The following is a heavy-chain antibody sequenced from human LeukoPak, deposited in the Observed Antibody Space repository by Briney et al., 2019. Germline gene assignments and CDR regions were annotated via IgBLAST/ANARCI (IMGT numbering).Heavy chain of an antibody. V-gene: IGHV3-30*03. Sequence: GGSLRLSCAASGFTFSSYWMSWVRQAPGKGLEWVAVISYDGSNKYYADSVKGRFTISRDNSKNTLYLQMNSLRAEDTAVYYCATLWGDFWSRALFDYWGQGTLVTVSS. CDR2: ISYDGSNK. CDR1: GFTFSSYW. CDR3: ATLWGDFWSRALFDY. D-gene: IGHD3-3*01. J-gene: IGHJ4*02.